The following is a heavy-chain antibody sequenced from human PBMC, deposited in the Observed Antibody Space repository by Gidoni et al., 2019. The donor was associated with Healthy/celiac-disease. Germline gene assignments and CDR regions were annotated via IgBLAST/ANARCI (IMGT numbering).Heavy chain of an antibody. Sequence: QVQLVQSGAEVKKPGSSVKVSCKASGGTFSSYAISWVRQAPGQGLEWMGGIIPIFGTANYAQKFQGRVTITADESTSTAYMELSSLRSEDTAVYYCARDKSACSSTSCYDWGDYYYYGMDVWGQGTTVTVSS. D-gene: IGHD2-2*01. CDR1: GGTFSSYA. J-gene: IGHJ6*02. CDR2: IIPIFGTA. V-gene: IGHV1-69*01. CDR3: ARDKSACSSTSCYDWGDYYYYGMDV.